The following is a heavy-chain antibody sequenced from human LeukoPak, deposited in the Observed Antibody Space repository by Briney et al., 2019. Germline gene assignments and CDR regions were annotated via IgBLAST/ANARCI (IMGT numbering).Heavy chain of an antibody. V-gene: IGHV3-23*01. CDR2: ISPGGGTT. Sequence: QLGGSLRLSCAVSGFASSHEAMGWVRQLRGGGLEWVSTISPGGGTTYYAESMKGRFTISRDNSKSTLCLEMNSLRVEDTAVYYCTKVRSGSSNWALQVFEYWGQGALVTVSS. J-gene: IGHJ4*02. CDR3: TKVRSGSSNWALQVFEY. D-gene: IGHD4-11*01. CDR1: GFASSHEA.